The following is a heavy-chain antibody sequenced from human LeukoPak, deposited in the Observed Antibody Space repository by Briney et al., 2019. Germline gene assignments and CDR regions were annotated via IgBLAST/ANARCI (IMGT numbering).Heavy chain of an antibody. V-gene: IGHV1-18*01. CDR2: ISAYNDNT. CDR3: ARVRWFGELFSDY. D-gene: IGHD3-10*01. Sequence: ASVKVSCKASGHTFTNYGISWVRQAPGQGLEWMGWISAYNDNTNYAQKFQGRVTMTTDTSTSTAYMELRSLRSDDTAVYYCARVRWFGELFSDYWGQGTLVTVSS. J-gene: IGHJ4*02. CDR1: GHTFTNYG.